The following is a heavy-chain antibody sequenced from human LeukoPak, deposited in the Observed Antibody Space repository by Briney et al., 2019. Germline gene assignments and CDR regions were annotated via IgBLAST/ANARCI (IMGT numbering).Heavy chain of an antibody. D-gene: IGHD3-22*01. Sequence: ASVNVSCKASGYTFTSYGFSWVRQAAGQGLEWMGWISAYNGNTNYAQKLQGRVPMTTDPSTSTAYMELRSLRSDDTPVYYCARDSLVDYYDSSGYYIDYWGQGTLVTVSS. CDR1: GYTFTSYG. J-gene: IGHJ4*02. CDR2: ISAYNGNT. V-gene: IGHV1-18*01. CDR3: ARDSLVDYYDSSGYYIDY.